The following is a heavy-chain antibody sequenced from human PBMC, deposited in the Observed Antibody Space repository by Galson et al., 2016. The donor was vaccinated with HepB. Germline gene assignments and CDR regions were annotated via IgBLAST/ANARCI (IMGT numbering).Heavy chain of an antibody. CDR3: ASLRSGSYAFDI. J-gene: IGHJ3*02. V-gene: IGHV3-23*01. CDR1: GITFSRYA. Sequence: SLRLSCAASGITFSRYAMSWVRQAPGKGLEWVSGLSDSGGSTDYTGSVKGRFTISRDNSKNTLYLQMNSLRAEDTAVYYCASLRSGSYAFDIWGQGTMVTVSS. D-gene: IGHD3-22*01. CDR2: LSDSGGST.